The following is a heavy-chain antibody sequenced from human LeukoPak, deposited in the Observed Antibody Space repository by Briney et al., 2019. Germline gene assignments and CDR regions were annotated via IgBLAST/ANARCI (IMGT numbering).Heavy chain of an antibody. CDR1: GFTVSSNY. V-gene: IGHV3-53*01. D-gene: IGHD3-10*01. Sequence: GGSLRLSCAASGFTVSSNYMSWVRQAPGKGLEWVSVIYSGGSTYYADSVKGRFTISRDNSKNTLYLQMNSLRAEDTAVYYCARHSGPGSYNWFDPWGQGTLVTVSS. J-gene: IGHJ5*02. CDR2: IYSGGST. CDR3: ARHSGPGSYNWFDP.